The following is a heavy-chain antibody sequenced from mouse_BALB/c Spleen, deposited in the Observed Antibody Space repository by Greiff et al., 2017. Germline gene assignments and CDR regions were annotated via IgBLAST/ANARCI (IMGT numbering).Heavy chain of an antibody. CDR2: ISDGGSYT. D-gene: IGHD1-1*01. J-gene: IGHJ3*01. CDR3: ARARYYGSSWFAY. V-gene: IGHV5-4*02. CDR1: GFTFSDYY. Sequence: EVKLMESGGGLVKPGGSLKLSCAASGFTFSDYYMYWVRQTPEKRLEWVATISDGGSYTYYPDSVKGRFTISRDNAKNNLYLQMSSLKSEDTAMYYCARARYYGSSWFAYWGQGTLVTVSA.